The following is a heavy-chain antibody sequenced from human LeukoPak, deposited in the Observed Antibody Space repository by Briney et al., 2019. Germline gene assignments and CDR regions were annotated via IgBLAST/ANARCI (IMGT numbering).Heavy chain of an antibody. CDR2: ISYDGSNK. D-gene: IGHD3-22*01. V-gene: IGHV3-30*03. J-gene: IGHJ4*02. CDR1: GFSFSNFG. Sequence: PGGSLRLSCAASGFSFSNFGMHWVRQAPGKGLEWVAVISYDGSNKYFADSMKGRFTISRDNSKNTLYLQMNSLRAEDTAVYYCATQDGYDNSGHYGYWGQGTLVTVSS. CDR3: ATQDGYDNSGHYGY.